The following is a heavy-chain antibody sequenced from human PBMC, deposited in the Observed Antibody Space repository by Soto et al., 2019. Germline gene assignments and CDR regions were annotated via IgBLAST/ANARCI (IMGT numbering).Heavy chain of an antibody. D-gene: IGHD2-21*02. V-gene: IGHV4-34*01. CDR3: ARGSRTPRAYCGGDCYSFDY. CDR2: INHSGST. J-gene: IGHJ4*02. Sequence: SETLSLTCAVYGGSFSGYYWSWIRQPPGKGLEWIGEINHSGSTNYSPSLKSRVTISVDTSKNQFSLKLSSVTAADTAVYYCARGSRTPRAYCGGDCYSFDYWGQGALVTVSS. CDR1: GGSFSGYY.